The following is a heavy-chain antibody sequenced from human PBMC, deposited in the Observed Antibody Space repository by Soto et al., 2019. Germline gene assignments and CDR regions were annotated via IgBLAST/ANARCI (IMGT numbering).Heavy chain of an antibody. Sequence: PGGSLRLSCAASGFTFSSYGMHWVRQAPGKGLEWVAVISYDGSNKYYADSVKGRFTISRDNSKNKLYLQMNSLRAEDTAVYYCAKDYCGGDVYCWFDPWGQGTLVTVSS. J-gene: IGHJ5*02. CDR2: ISYDGSNK. CDR3: AKDYCGGDVYCWFDP. V-gene: IGHV3-30*18. D-gene: IGHD2-21*02. CDR1: GFTFSSYG.